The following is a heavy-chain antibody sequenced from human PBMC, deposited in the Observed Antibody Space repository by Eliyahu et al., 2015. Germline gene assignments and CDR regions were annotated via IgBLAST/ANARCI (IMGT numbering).Heavy chain of an antibody. V-gene: IGHV5-10-1*03. CDR3: ARLGDDFWSGYASGGWFDP. CDR2: IDPSDSYT. D-gene: IGHD3-3*01. Sequence: EVQLVQSGAEVKKPGESLRISCXXSGYSFTSYWISWVRQMPGKGLEWMGRIDPSDSYTNYSPSFQGHVTISADKSISTAYLQWSSLKASDTAMYYCARLGDDFWSGYASGGWFDPWGQGTLVTVSS. J-gene: IGHJ5*02. CDR1: GYSFTSYW.